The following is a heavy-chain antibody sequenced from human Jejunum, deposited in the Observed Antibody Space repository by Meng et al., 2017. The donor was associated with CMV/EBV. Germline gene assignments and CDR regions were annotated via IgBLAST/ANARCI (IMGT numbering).Heavy chain of an antibody. Sequence: ASEFTFRSYSMIWVRRAPGKGLKWVSGISGGGGTTYCAGSVRGRFTISRDNSKNTLYLQMNSLRAEDTAVYYCAKDGSGWPWNFEYWGQGTLVTVSS. J-gene: IGHJ4*02. CDR1: EFTFRSYS. D-gene: IGHD6-19*01. V-gene: IGHV3-23*01. CDR2: ISGGGGTT. CDR3: AKDGSGWPWNFEY.